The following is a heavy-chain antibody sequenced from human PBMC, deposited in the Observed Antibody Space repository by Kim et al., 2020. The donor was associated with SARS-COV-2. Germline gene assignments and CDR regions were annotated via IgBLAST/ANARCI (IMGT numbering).Heavy chain of an antibody. CDR2: SYYSGST. CDR1: GGSISSSTHY. Sequence: SETLSLTCTVSGGSISSSTHYWGRIRQPQGMGLVWIGSSYYSGSTYYNPALKSLVTISVDTSKNQFSLKLSFVTAADTAVYYCARHGGDCSGGSCYLGWFDTWGQGTLVTVSS. V-gene: IGHV4-39*01. CDR3: ARHGGDCSGGSCYLGWFDT. D-gene: IGHD2-15*01. J-gene: IGHJ5*02.